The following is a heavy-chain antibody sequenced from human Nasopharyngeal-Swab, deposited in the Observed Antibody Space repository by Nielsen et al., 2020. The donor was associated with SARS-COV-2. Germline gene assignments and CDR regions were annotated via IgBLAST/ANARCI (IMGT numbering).Heavy chain of an antibody. CDR1: GFTFDDYA. CDR2: ISWNSGSI. CDR3: AKVPFEDDAFDI. Sequence: SLKISCAASGFTFDDYAMHWVRQAPGKGLEWASGISWNSGSIGYADSVKGRFTISRDNAKNSLYLQMNSLRAEDTALYYCAKVPFEDDAFDIWGQGTMVTVSS. J-gene: IGHJ3*02. V-gene: IGHV3-9*01.